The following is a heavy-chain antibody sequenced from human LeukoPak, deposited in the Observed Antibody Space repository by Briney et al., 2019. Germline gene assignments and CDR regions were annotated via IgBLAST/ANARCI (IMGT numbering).Heavy chain of an antibody. D-gene: IGHD3-10*01. J-gene: IGHJ6*03. CDR1: GYSISSDHY. CDR3: ARAGLLWFGEGNYYYYYMDV. V-gene: IGHV4-38-2*02. Sequence: SETLSLTCTVSGYSISSDHYWGWIRQPPGKGLEWIGYIYYSGSTNYNPSLKSRVTISVDTSKNQFSLKLSSVTATDTAVYYCARAGLLWFGEGNYYYYYMDVWGKGTTVTISS. CDR2: IYYSGST.